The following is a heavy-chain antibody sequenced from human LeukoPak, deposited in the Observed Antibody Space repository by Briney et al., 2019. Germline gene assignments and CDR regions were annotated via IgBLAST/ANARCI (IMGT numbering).Heavy chain of an antibody. D-gene: IGHD7-27*01. J-gene: IGHJ6*03. CDR1: GYTFTSYD. CDR3: ARSSGDEGYYYYYYMDV. CDR2: MNPNSGNT. Sequence: ASVKVSCKASGYTFTSYDINWVRQATGQGLEWMGWMNPNSGNTGYAQKFQGRVTTTRNTSISTAYMELSSLRSEDTAVYYCARSSGDEGYYYYYYMDVWGKGTTVTISS. V-gene: IGHV1-8*01.